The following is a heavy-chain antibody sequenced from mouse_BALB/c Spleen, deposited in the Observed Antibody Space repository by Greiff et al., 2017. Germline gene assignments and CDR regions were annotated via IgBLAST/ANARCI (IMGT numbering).Heavy chain of an antibody. J-gene: IGHJ4*01. CDR3: TREGWYYAMDY. V-gene: IGHV1S22*01. Sequence: LQQPGSELVRPGASVKLSCKASGYTFTSYWMHWVKQRPGQGLEWIGNIYPGSGSTNYDEKFKSKATLPVDTSSSTAYMQLSSLTSEDSAVYYCTREGWYYAMDYWGQGTSVTVSS. CDR2: IYPGSGST. CDR1: GYTFTSYW. D-gene: IGHD2-3*01.